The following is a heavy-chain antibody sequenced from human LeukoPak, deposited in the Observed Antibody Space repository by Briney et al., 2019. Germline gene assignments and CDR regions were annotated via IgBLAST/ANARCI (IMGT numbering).Heavy chain of an antibody. CDR3: ARVNGGRWGAFDI. D-gene: IGHD5-24*01. Sequence: ASVKVSCKASGGTFSSYAISWVRQAPGQGLEWMGGIIPIFGTANYAQKFQGRVTITTDESTSTAYMELSSLRSEDTAVYYCARVNGGRWGAFDIWGQGTMVTVSS. V-gene: IGHV1-69*05. CDR2: IIPIFGTA. J-gene: IGHJ3*02. CDR1: GGTFSSYA.